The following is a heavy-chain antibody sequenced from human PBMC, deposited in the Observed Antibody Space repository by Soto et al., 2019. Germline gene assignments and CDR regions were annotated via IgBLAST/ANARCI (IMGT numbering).Heavy chain of an antibody. CDR2: IYYSGST. D-gene: IGHD3-22*01. V-gene: IGHV4-31*03. CDR3: ARSSYDSSGGHLFDP. Sequence: QVQLQESGPGLVKPSQTLSLTCTVSGGSISSGGYYWSWIRQHPGKGLEWIGYIYYSGSTYYNPSLKSRVTISEDTSKSQFSLKLSSVTAADTAVYYCARSSYDSSGGHLFDPWGQGTLVTVSS. CDR1: GGSISSGGYY. J-gene: IGHJ5*02.